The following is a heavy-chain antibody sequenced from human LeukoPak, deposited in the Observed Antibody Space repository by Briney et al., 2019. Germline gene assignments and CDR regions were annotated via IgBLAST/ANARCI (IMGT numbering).Heavy chain of an antibody. CDR3: AGRTALGYCSGGSCYSDFDY. J-gene: IGHJ4*02. D-gene: IGHD2-15*01. Sequence: SETLSLTCTVSGGSISSGSYYWSWIRQPAGKGLEWIGRIYTSGSTNYNPSPKGRVTISVYTSKNQFSLKLSSVTAADTAVYYCAGRTALGYCSGGSCYSDFDYWGQGTLVTVSS. V-gene: IGHV4-61*02. CDR1: GGSISSGSYY. CDR2: IYTSGST.